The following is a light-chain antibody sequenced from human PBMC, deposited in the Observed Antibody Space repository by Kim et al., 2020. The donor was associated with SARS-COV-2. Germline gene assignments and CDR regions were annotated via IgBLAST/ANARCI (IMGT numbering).Light chain of an antibody. CDR3: QAWDSRSSVV. CDR1: KLGDKY. Sequence: SYELTQPPSVSVSPGQTASITCSGDKLGDKYADWYQQKPGQSPVVVIYQDNKRPSGIPERFSGSNSGNTATLTISGTQAMDEADYYCQAWDSRSSVVFGGGTQLTVL. CDR2: QDN. J-gene: IGLJ2*01. V-gene: IGLV3-1*01.